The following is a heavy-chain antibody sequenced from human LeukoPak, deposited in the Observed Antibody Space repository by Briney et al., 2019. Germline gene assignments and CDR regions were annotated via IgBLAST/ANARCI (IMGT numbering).Heavy chain of an antibody. Sequence: GGSLRLSCAASGFPFNNYWMSWVRQAPGKGLEWVANINQDGSTKYYVASVKGRLTTSRDNAKNSRYLQINSLRAEDTAGYYCARIGYSSSSTDYWGQGTLVTVSS. J-gene: IGHJ4*02. V-gene: IGHV3-7*01. CDR1: GFPFNNYW. CDR2: INQDGSTK. CDR3: ARIGYSSSSTDY. D-gene: IGHD6-6*01.